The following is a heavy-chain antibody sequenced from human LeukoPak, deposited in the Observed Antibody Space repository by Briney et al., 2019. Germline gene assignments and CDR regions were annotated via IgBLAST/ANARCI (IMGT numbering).Heavy chain of an antibody. Sequence: ASVKVSCKASGYTFTSYGISWVRQAPGQGLEWMGWISAYNGNTNYAQKLQGRVTMTTDTSTSTAYMELRSLRSDDTAVYYCARGRSGYSYGPRFDYWGQGTLVTVSS. D-gene: IGHD5-18*01. V-gene: IGHV1-18*01. CDR1: GYTFTSYG. J-gene: IGHJ4*02. CDR3: ARGRSGYSYGPRFDY. CDR2: ISAYNGNT.